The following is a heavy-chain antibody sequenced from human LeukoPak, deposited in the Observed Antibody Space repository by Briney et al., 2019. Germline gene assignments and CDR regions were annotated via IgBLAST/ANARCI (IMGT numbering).Heavy chain of an antibody. D-gene: IGHD2-2*02. CDR1: GGSFSGYY. CDR3: AKDFCSSTSCYTY. V-gene: IGHV4-34*01. CDR2: INHSGST. J-gene: IGHJ4*02. Sequence: SETLSLTCAVYGGSFSGYYWSWIRQPPGKGLEWIGEINHSGSTNYNPSLKSRVTISVDTSKNQFSPKLSSVTAADTAVYYCAKDFCSSTSCYTYWGEGTLVTVSS.